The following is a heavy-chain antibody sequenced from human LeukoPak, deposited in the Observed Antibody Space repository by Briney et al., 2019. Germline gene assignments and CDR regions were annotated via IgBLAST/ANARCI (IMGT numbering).Heavy chain of an antibody. V-gene: IGHV3-30*02. Sequence: SCKASGGTFSSYTISWVRQAPGKGLEWVAFIRYDGSNKYYADSVKGRFTISRDNSKNTLYLQMNSLRAEDTAVYYCAKDQFAMDYDFWSGYSASDYWGQGTLVTVSS. D-gene: IGHD3-3*01. CDR1: GGTFSSYT. CDR2: IRYDGSNK. CDR3: AKDQFAMDYDFWSGYSASDY. J-gene: IGHJ4*02.